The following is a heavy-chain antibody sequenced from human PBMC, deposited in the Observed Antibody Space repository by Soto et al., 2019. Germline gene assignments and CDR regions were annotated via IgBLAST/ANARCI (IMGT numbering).Heavy chain of an antibody. J-gene: IGHJ6*02. D-gene: IGHD3-3*01. CDR3: AKDRATKLMKFWSGYQGYYYGMDV. CDR1: GFTFSSYA. CDR2: ISGSGGST. Sequence: PGGSLRLSCAASGFTFSSYAMSWVRQAPGKGLEWVSAISGSGGSTYYADSVKGRFTISRDNSKNTLYLQMNSLRAEDTAVYYCAKDRATKLMKFWSGYQGYYYGMDVWGQGTTVTVSS. V-gene: IGHV3-23*01.